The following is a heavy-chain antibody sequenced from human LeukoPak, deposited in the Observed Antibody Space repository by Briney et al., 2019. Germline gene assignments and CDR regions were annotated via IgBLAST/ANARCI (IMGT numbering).Heavy chain of an antibody. D-gene: IGHD2-2*02. J-gene: IGHJ5*02. V-gene: IGHV4-61*02. CDR1: GGSISSGSYY. CDR3: ARDVGYCSSTSCHTIGYNWFDP. CDR2: IYTSGST. Sequence: KTSQTLSLTCTVSGGSISSGSYYWSWIRQPAGKGLEWIGRIYTSGSTNYNPSLKSRVTISVDTSKNQFSLKLSSVTAADTAVYYCARDVGYCSSTSCHTIGYNWFDPWGQGTLVTVSS.